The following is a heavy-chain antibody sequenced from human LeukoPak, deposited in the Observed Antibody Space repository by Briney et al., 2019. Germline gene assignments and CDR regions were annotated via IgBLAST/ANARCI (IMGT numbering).Heavy chain of an antibody. CDR3: ARDRWDTSGYYSTFDY. D-gene: IGHD3-22*01. V-gene: IGHV4-30-4*08. CDR2: IDYSGST. J-gene: IGHJ4*02. CDR1: GGSISSSDYY. Sequence: SQTLSLTCTVSGGSISSSDYYWSWIRQPPGKGLEWIGYIDYSGSTYYNPSLKSRVTISLDTSKNQFSLRLTSVTAADTAVYYCARDRWDTSGYYSTFDYRGRGTLVTVSS.